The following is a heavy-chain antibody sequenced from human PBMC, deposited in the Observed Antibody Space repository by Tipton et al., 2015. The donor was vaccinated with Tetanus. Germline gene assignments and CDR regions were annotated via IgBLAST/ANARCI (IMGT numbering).Heavy chain of an antibody. D-gene: IGHD3-16*01. CDR2: RYYTGST. CDR1: GASINSGGYY. V-gene: IGHV4-31*03. CDR3: ARLYGSTWSDYGAFDI. J-gene: IGHJ3*02. Sequence: TLSLTCTVSGASINSGGYYWTWIRQRPGKGLEWIGYRYYTGSTYYTPYLRSRVTISFDTSQNQFSLNLTSVTAADTAVYHCARLYGSTWSDYGAFDIWGRGTLVTVSS.